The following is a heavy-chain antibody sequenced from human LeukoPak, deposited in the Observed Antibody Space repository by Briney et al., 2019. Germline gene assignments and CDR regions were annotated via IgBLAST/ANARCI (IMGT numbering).Heavy chain of an antibody. D-gene: IGHD5-12*01. CDR3: AGGGDSGYDWDDY. V-gene: IGHV4-38-2*01. Sequence: SETRSLTCAVSGYSSSSGYYCGCIRQPPGKGLEWIGSIYHSGSTYYNSSLKSRVTMSVDTSKNQFSLKLSSVTAADTAVYYCAGGGDSGYDWDDYWGQGTLVTVSS. CDR1: GYSSSSGYY. J-gene: IGHJ4*02. CDR2: IYHSGST.